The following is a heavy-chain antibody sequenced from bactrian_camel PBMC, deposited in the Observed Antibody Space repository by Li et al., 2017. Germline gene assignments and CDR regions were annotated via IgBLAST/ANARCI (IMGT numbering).Heavy chain of an antibody. CDR2: IGNDGST. Sequence: VQLVESGGGSVQAGGSLRLSCAVSGTTYSHSRYCWGWFRQAPGKEREPVAVIGNDGSTDYADSVTGRFTISRDRAKKTLTLEMTSLKPEDTAMYYCAAALGPPGLVPVWCPTHAGRGISWKSFGYWGRGTQVTVS. V-gene: IGHV3S53*01. CDR1: GTTYSHSRYC. D-gene: IGHD1*01. J-gene: IGHJ6*01. CDR3: AAALGPPGLVPVWCPTHAGRGISWKSFGY.